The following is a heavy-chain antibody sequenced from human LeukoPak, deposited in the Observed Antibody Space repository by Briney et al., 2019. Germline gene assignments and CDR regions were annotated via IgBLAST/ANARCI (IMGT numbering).Heavy chain of an antibody. CDR1: GFTFSNAW. D-gene: IGHD3-22*01. J-gene: IGHJ3*02. V-gene: IGHV3-15*01. CDR2: IKSKTDGGTT. CDR3: TTEDHIFRRSSGYSVGAFDI. Sequence: GGSLRLSCAASGFTFSNAWRSWVRQAPGKGLEWVGRIKSKTDGGTTDYAAPVKGIFTISRDDSKNTLYLQMNSLKTEDTAVYYCTTEDHIFRRSSGYSVGAFDIWGQGTMVTVSS.